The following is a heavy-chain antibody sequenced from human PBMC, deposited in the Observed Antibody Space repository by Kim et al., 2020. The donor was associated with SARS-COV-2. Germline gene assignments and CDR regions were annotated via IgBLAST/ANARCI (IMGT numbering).Heavy chain of an antibody. V-gene: IGHV3-74*01. CDR3: VRDFTGPFDS. Sequence: GGSLRLSCTVSGFSLRTYWMHWVRQVPGKGLVWVSRINEDGRTTTYADSIKGRFTISRDKAKNTLYLQMSSLRADDSAVYYCVRDFTGPFDSWGQGTLVTVS. J-gene: IGHJ5*01. CDR1: GFSLRTYW. CDR2: INEDGRTT. D-gene: IGHD3-9*01.